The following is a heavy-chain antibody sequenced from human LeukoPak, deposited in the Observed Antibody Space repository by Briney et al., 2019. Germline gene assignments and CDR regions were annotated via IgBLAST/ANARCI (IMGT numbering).Heavy chain of an antibody. CDR3: ARGPRYYYGSGSYYNDYYYYMDV. CDR2: MNPNSGNT. Sequence: ASVKVSCKASGYTFTSYDINWVRQATGQGLEGMGWMNPNSGNTGYAQKFQGRVTMTRNTSISTAYMELSSLRSEDTAVYYCARGPRYYYGSGSYYNDYYYYMDVWGKGTTVTVSS. J-gene: IGHJ6*03. V-gene: IGHV1-8*01. CDR1: GYTFTSYD. D-gene: IGHD3-10*01.